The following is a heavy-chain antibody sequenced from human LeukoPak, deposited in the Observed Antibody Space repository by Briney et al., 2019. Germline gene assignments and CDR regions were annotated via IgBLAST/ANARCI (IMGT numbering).Heavy chain of an antibody. CDR3: ARDPWELLSQYWFDP. V-gene: IGHV1-18*01. CDR2: ISAYNGNT. D-gene: IGHD1-26*01. CDR1: GYTFTSYG. Sequence: ASVKVSCKASGYTFTSYGISWVRQAPGQGLEWMGWISAYNGNTNYAQKLQGRVTMTTDTSTSTAYMELRSLGSDDTAVYYCARDPWELLSQYWFDPWGQGTLVTVSS. J-gene: IGHJ5*02.